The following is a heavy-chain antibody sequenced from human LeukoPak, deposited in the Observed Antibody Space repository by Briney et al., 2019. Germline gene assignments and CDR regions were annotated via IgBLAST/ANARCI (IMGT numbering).Heavy chain of an antibody. D-gene: IGHD1-26*01. CDR3: ARVMVGATSYYFDY. CDR1: GGTFSSYA. J-gene: IGHJ4*02. V-gene: IGHV1-69*13. CDR2: IIPIFGTA. Sequence: SVKVSCKASGGTFSSYAISWVRQAPGQGLEWTGGIIPIFGTANYAQKFQGRVTITADESTSTAYMELSSLRSEDTAVYYCARVMVGATSYYFDYWGQGTLVTVSS.